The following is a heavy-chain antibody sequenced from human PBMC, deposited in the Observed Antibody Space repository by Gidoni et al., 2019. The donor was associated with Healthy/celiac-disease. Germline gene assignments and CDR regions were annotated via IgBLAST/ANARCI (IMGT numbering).Heavy chain of an antibody. CDR1: GFTFSNAW. D-gene: IGHD6-13*01. J-gene: IGHJ4*02. V-gene: IGHV3-15*01. Sequence: EVQLVESGGGLVKPGGSLRLSCAASGFTFSNAWMSWVRQAPGKGLEWVGRIKSKTDGGTTDYAAPVKGRFTISRDDSKNTLYLQMNSLKTEDTAVYYCTTDLSSSWTYFDYWGQGTLVTVSS. CDR2: IKSKTDGGTT. CDR3: TTDLSSSWTYFDY.